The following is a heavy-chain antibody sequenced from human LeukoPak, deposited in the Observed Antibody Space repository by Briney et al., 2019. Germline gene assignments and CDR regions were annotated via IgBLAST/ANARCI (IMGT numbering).Heavy chain of an antibody. Sequence: SEPLSLPCTVSGYSMSICYYWGWIGQRPGTGLEWIESIYYSGHTYYNPSLKSRVTISVDTSNNQFSLKLNSVTAADTAVYYCARDVRLGGTPNYWGQGTLVTVSS. CDR1: GYSMSICYY. J-gene: IGHJ4*02. CDR3: ARDVRLGGTPNY. V-gene: IGHV4-38-2*02. CDR2: IYYSGHT. D-gene: IGHD1-1*01.